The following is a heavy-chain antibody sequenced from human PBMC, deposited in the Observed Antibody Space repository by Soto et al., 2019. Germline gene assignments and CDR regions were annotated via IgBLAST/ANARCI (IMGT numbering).Heavy chain of an antibody. D-gene: IGHD3-22*01. V-gene: IGHV4-59*01. CDR3: ARGRTVRNYADDSSDYFYFFDY. Sequence: XGTLTITCTVSGDSISTFYWGWIRQSPGKELEWIGYVYYTGSTNYNPSLKSRVTISVDRSKNQFSLKLTSANAAETAVYYCARGRTVRNYADDSSDYFYFFDYWGQGTQVTVSS. CDR1: GDSISTFY. J-gene: IGHJ4*02. CDR2: VYYTGST.